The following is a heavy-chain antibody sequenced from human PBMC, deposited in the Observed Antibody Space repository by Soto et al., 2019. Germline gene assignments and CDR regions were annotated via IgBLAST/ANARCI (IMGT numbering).Heavy chain of an antibody. CDR2: IYWDDSK. CDR3: AQTYGLFDY. Sequence: QITLKESGPTLVRPTQPLTLTCTFSGFSLSTSGVGVGWIRQPPGKALEWLALIYWDDSKRYSPSLRTRLTITKDTSKNQVVLTMTNMDPVDTATYYCAQTYGLFDYWGQGTLVTVSS. J-gene: IGHJ4*02. V-gene: IGHV2-5*02. D-gene: IGHD4-17*01. CDR1: GFSLSTSGVG.